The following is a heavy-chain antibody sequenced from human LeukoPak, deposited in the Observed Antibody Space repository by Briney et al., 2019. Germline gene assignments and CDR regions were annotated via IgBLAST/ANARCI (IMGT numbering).Heavy chain of an antibody. J-gene: IGHJ4*02. CDR3: GKTTTGYSSGQKPAWPVDY. CDR1: GFTFGSYA. D-gene: IGHD6-19*01. Sequence: GGSLRLPCEASGFTFGSYAMYWVRQAPGKGLEWVAGIFGSGGSAHYADSAKGRFTISRDNSKNTVYLQINSLRAEDTAVYYCGKTTTGYSSGQKPAWPVDYWGQGTLVTVSS. V-gene: IGHV3-23*01. CDR2: IFGSGGSA.